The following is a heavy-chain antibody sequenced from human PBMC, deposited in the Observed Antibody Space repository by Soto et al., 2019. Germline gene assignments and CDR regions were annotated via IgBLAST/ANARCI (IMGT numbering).Heavy chain of an antibody. V-gene: IGHV3-33*01. CDR1: GLTFSSYG. J-gene: IGHJ4*02. CDR2: IWSDGSNK. D-gene: IGHD1-26*01. Sequence: VPLVESGGGVVQPGRSLRLSCAAFGLTFSSYGMHWVRQAPGKGLEWVAVIWSDGSNKYYADSVKGRFTISRDNSKNTLYLQMNSLRVEDTAVYYCASAAGAYDNWGQGTLVTVSS. CDR3: ASAAGAYDN.